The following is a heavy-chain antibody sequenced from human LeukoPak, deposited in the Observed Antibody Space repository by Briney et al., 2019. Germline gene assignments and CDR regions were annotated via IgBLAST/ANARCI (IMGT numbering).Heavy chain of an antibody. CDR1: GYSFTSYW. CDR3: ARPRGRIAAAGTELGY. Sequence: GESLKISCKGSGYSFTSYWIGWVRQMPGKGLEWMGIIYPGDSDTRYSPSFQGQVTISADKSISTAYLQWSSLKASDTAMYYCARPRGRIAAAGTELGYWGQGTLVTVSS. CDR2: IYPGDSDT. V-gene: IGHV5-51*01. D-gene: IGHD6-13*01. J-gene: IGHJ4*02.